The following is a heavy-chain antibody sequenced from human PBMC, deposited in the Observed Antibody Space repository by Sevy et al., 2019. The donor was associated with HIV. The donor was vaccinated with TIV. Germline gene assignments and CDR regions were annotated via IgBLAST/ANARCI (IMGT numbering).Heavy chain of an antibody. Sequence: GALRLSCAASGFTFSSYSMNWVRQAPGKGLEWVSSISSSSSYIYYADSVKGRFTISRDNAKNSLYLQMNSLRAEDTAVYYCARDYYDFWSGYTMWDAFDIWGQGTMVTVSS. CDR3: ARDYYDFWSGYTMWDAFDI. V-gene: IGHV3-21*01. CDR1: GFTFSSYS. CDR2: ISSSSSYI. D-gene: IGHD3-3*01. J-gene: IGHJ3*02.